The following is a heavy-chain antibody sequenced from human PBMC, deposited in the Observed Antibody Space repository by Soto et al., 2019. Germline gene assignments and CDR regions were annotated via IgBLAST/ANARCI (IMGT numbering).Heavy chain of an antibody. CDR3: ARGNYYGSSSYYYVMDV. Sequence: QVQLVQSGAEVKKPGSSVKVSCKASGGTFSSSAISWVRQAPGQGLEWMGGIIPIFGTPNYAQKFQGRVTITADESXSXXFMELSSLRSEDTAVYYCARGNYYGSSSYYYVMDVWGQGTTVTVSS. CDR1: GGTFSSSA. V-gene: IGHV1-69*12. CDR2: IIPIFGTP. D-gene: IGHD3-10*01. J-gene: IGHJ6*02.